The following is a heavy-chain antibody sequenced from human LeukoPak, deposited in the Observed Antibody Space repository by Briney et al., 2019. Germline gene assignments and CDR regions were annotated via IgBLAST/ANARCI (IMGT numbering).Heavy chain of an antibody. CDR3: ARDLLGSGSFFDY. J-gene: IGHJ4*02. Sequence: PSETLSLTCTVSGGSISSYYWSWIRQPPGKGLEWIGYIYYSGSTYYNPSLKSRVTISVDTSKNQFSLRLSSVTAADTAVYYCARDLLGSGSFFDYWGQGTLVTVSS. D-gene: IGHD3-10*01. V-gene: IGHV4-59*12. CDR2: IYYSGST. CDR1: GGSISSYY.